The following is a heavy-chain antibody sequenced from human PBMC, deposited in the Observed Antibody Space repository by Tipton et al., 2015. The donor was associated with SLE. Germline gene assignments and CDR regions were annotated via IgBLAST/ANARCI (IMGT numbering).Heavy chain of an antibody. CDR1: GFTFSNYA. CDR3: ARSPVDYWNGYSA. V-gene: IGHV3-23*01. J-gene: IGHJ4*02. CDR2: ITGSGDRT. D-gene: IGHD3-3*01. Sequence: GSLRLSCVASGFTFSNYAMSWVRQAPGKGLGWISAITGSGDRTYYKDSVKGRFTISRDNSTDSLYLQMYALRAEDTAVYYCARSPVDYWNGYSAWGQGTLVAVSS.